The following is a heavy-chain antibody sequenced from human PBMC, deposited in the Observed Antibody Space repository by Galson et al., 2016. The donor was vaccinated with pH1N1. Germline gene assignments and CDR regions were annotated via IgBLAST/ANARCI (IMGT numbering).Heavy chain of an antibody. D-gene: IGHD1-26*01. CDR1: GFTFSGSA. CDR3: TRPNSGSYEEFWFDP. J-gene: IGHJ5*02. Sequence: SLRLSCAASGFTFSGSAMHWVRQASGKGLEWVGRIRSKADSYATAYAASVEGRFTVSRDDSKNTAYLQMNSLKTEDTAVYYCTRPNSGSYEEFWFDPWGQGILVTVSS. CDR2: IRSKADSYAT. V-gene: IGHV3-73*01.